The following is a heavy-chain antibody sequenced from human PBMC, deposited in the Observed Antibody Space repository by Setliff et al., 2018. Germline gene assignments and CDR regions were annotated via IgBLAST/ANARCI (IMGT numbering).Heavy chain of an antibody. V-gene: IGHV4-39*07. CDR2: IYQNGIT. D-gene: IGHD3-3*01. CDR1: GASISTTYYY. CDR3: ARMSGFQYMDV. J-gene: IGHJ6*03. Sequence: SETLSLTCSVSGASISTTYYYWDWIRQSPEKGLEWIGTIYQNGITYYNPSVESRVTISVDKSKNQFSLSLSSVTAADTAVYYCARMSGFQYMDVWGKGTTVTVS.